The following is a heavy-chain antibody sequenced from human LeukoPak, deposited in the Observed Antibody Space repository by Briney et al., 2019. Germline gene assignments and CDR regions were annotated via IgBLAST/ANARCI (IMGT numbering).Heavy chain of an antibody. J-gene: IGHJ6*03. CDR2: INHSGST. CDR3: ARAGLGFYYYYYMDV. Sequence: SETLSLTCAVSGASVSGSNYYWGWIRQPPGKGLEWIGEINHSGSTNYNPSLKSRVTISVDTSKNQFSLKLSSVTAADTAVYYCARAGLGFYYYYYMDVWGKGTTVTVSS. V-gene: IGHV4-39*07. CDR1: GASVSGSNYY. D-gene: IGHD2-8*02.